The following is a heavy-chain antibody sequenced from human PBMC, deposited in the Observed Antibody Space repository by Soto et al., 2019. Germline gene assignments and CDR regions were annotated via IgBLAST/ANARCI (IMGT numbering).Heavy chain of an antibody. Sequence: GGSLRLSCAASGFTFSNYWMYWVRQAPGKGLVWVSRVNNDGTDTTHADSVKGRFTISRDNAENTLYLQMNSLRAEDTAVDYGARGGLQHALDVWGQGSTVTVSS. CDR1: GFTFSNYW. CDR3: ARGGLQHALDV. V-gene: IGHV3-74*03. D-gene: IGHD6-13*01. CDR2: VNNDGTDT. J-gene: IGHJ6*02.